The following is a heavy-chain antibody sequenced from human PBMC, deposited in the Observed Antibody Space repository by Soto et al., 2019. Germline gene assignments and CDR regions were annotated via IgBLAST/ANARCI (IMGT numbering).Heavy chain of an antibody. CDR1: GDSISSYY. Sequence: SETLSLTCTVSGDSISSYYWSWFRQPAGKGLEWIGRFYSSGSANYNPSLQSRVTMSIDTSNNQFSLELRSVAAADTAVYYCARAPNWNYYYYGVDVWGQGPTVTVSS. V-gene: IGHV4-4*07. CDR2: FYSSGSA. CDR3: ARAPNWNYYYYGVDV. J-gene: IGHJ6*02. D-gene: IGHD1-20*01.